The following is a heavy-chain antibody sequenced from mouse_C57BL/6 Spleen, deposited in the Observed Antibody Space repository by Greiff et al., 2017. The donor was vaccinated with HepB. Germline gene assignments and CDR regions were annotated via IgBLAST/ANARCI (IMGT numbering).Heavy chain of an antibody. CDR2: ISSGGSYT. Sequence: EVQLVESGGDLVKPGGSLKLSCAASGFTFSSYGMSWVRQTPDKRLEWVATISSGGSYTYYPDSVKGRFTISRDNAKNTLYLQMSSLKSEDTAMYYCARHPQTGTVGFAYWGQGTLVTVSA. CDR3: ARHPQTGTVGFAY. D-gene: IGHD4-1*01. J-gene: IGHJ3*01. CDR1: GFTFSSYG. V-gene: IGHV5-6*01.